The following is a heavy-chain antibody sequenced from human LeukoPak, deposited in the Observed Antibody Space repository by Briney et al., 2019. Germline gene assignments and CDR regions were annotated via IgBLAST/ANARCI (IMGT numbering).Heavy chain of an antibody. D-gene: IGHD2-21*01. V-gene: IGHV4-59*01. Sequence: SETLSLTCTVSGGSISSSYWSWIRQPPGKELEWIGYIYDSGNTNYNPSLKSRVTISVDTSKNQFSLKLSSVTAADTAVYCCARGGLWWFDYWGQGTLVTVSS. J-gene: IGHJ4*02. CDR3: ARGGLWWFDY. CDR2: IYDSGNT. CDR1: GGSISSSY.